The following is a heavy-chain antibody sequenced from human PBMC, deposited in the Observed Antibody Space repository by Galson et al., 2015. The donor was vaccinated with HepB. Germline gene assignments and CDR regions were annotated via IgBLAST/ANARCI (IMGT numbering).Heavy chain of an antibody. D-gene: IGHD6-6*01. Sequence: SVKVSSKASGGTFSSYAISWVRQAPGQGLEWMGGIIPIFGIANYAQKFQGRVTITADKSTSTVYMELSSLRSEDTAVYYCARVSDYSSSSFDYWGQGTLVTVSS. CDR1: GGTFSSYA. CDR3: ARVSDYSSSSFDY. V-gene: IGHV1-69*10. J-gene: IGHJ4*02. CDR2: IIPIFGIA.